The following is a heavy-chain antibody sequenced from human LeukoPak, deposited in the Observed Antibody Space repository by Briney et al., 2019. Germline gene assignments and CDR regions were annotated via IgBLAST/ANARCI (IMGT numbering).Heavy chain of an antibody. CDR1: GFTFSSYG. Sequence: GGSLRLSCAAPGFTFSSYGRQSVRPAPGKGLEWVAVIWNDGSNKYYAGSVKGRFTISRDNFKYTLYLQMNSLRAEDTSVYYCAREGTSPRRDYYYGMDVWGQGTTVTVSS. J-gene: IGHJ6*02. D-gene: IGHD1-1*01. CDR2: IWNDGSNK. V-gene: IGHV3-33*01. CDR3: AREGTSPRRDYYYGMDV.